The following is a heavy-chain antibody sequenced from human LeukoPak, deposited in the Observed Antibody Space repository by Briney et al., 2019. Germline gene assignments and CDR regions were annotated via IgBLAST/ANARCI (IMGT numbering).Heavy chain of an antibody. Sequence: PGGSLRLSCAASGFTLSSYAMSWVRQGPGKGLEWVSAISVSGNTYHADSVKGRFTISRDNSKNTLYLQMNSLRAEDTAVYYCAKFEDYYDSSGYHYWGQGTLVTVSS. J-gene: IGHJ4*02. D-gene: IGHD3-22*01. V-gene: IGHV3-23*01. CDR1: GFTLSSYA. CDR2: ISVSGNT. CDR3: AKFEDYYDSSGYHY.